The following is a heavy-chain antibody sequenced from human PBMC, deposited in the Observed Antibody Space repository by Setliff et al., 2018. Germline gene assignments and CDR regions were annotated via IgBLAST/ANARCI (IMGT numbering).Heavy chain of an antibody. D-gene: IGHD6-6*01. J-gene: IGHJ5*02. CDR3: ARAPSSSSASWFDP. CDR1: GFTFSSNN. Sequence: GSLRLSCAASGFTFSSNNMHWVRQAPGKGLEWVSCISGSSSYIYYADSVKGRFTISRDNAKNSLYLQMNSLRAEDTAVYYCARAPSSSSASWFDPWGQGTLVTV. V-gene: IGHV3-21*01. CDR2: ISGSSSYI.